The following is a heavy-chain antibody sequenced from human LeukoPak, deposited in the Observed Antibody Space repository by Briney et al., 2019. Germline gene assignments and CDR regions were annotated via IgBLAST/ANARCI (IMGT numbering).Heavy chain of an antibody. D-gene: IGHD5-12*01. V-gene: IGHV4-4*07. CDR2: IYTSGST. J-gene: IGHJ6*03. Sequence: SETLSLTCTVSGGSISSYYWSWIRQPAGKGLEWIGRIYTSGSTNYNPSLKSRVTMSVDTSKNQFSLKLSSVTAADTAVYYCARSGYDYYYYYYMDVWGKGTAVTVSS. CDR3: ARSGYDYYYYYYMDV. CDR1: GGSISSYY.